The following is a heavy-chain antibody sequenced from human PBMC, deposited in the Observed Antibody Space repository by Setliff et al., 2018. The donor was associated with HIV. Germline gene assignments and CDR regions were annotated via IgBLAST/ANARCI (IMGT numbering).Heavy chain of an antibody. J-gene: IGHJ6*02. CDR3: AREGGFRGVITLSYYYYYGMDV. CDR1: GGTFSSYT. Sequence: SVKVSCKASGGTFSSYTINWVRQAPGQGLEWMGRSIPILGIGNDEQAQKLQGRVTMTTDTSTSTAYMELRSLRSDDTAVYYCAREGGFRGVITLSYYYYYGMDVWGQGTTVTVSS. D-gene: IGHD3-10*01. CDR2: SIPILGIG. V-gene: IGHV1-69*04.